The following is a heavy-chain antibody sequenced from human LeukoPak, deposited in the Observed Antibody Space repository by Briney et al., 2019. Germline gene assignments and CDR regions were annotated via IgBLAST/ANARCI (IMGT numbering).Heavy chain of an antibody. Sequence: SETLSLTCTVSGGSISSGSYYWSWIRQPAGKGLEWIGRIYTSGSTNYNPSLKSRVTISVDTSKSQFSLKLSSVTAADTAVYYCARLGVTDYWYFDLWGRGTLVTVSS. V-gene: IGHV4-61*02. D-gene: IGHD2-21*02. J-gene: IGHJ2*01. CDR3: ARLGVTDYWYFDL. CDR2: IYTSGST. CDR1: GGSISSGSYY.